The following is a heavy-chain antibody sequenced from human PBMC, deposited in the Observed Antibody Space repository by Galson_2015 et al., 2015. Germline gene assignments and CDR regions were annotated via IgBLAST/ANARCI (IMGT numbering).Heavy chain of an antibody. CDR3: ARDPVRVPHYYYYGMDV. CDR1: GFTFSSYA. V-gene: IGHV3-30*04. D-gene: IGHD5/OR15-5a*01. Sequence: SLRLSCAASGFTFSSYAMHWVRQAPGKGLEWVAVISYDGSNKYYADSVKGRFTISRDNSKNTLYLQMNSLRAEDTALYYCARDPVRVPHYYYYGMDVWGQGTTVTVSS. J-gene: IGHJ6*02. CDR2: ISYDGSNK.